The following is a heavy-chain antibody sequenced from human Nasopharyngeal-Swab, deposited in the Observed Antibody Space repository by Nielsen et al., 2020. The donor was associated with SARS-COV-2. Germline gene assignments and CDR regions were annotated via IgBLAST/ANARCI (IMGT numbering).Heavy chain of an antibody. V-gene: IGHV4-34*01. CDR2: INHSGST. CDR1: GGSFSGYY. D-gene: IGHD4-17*01. Sequence: SETLSLTCAVYGGSFSGYYWSWIRQPPGKGLEWIGEINHSGSTNYNPSLKSRVTISVDTSKNQFSLKLSSVTAADTAVYYCASSQMTTVTTRTRAWGYWGQGTLVTASS. CDR3: ASSQMTTVTTRTRAWGY. J-gene: IGHJ4*02.